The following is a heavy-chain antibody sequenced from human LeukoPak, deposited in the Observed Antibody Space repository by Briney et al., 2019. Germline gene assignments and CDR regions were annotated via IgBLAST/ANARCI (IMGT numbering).Heavy chain of an antibody. CDR3: TRGGSYYDFWSGSVSVDAFDI. J-gene: IGHJ3*02. D-gene: IGHD3-3*01. V-gene: IGHV3-21*03. CDR2: ISSTSRYI. CDR1: GFTFRTYS. Sequence: PGGSLRLSCAASGFTFRTYSMNWVRQAPGKGLEWVSSISSTSRYIYYSDSVKGRFTISRDDAKNSLYLQMNSLRAEDTAVYYCTRGGSYYDFWSGSVSVDAFDIWGQGTMVTVSS.